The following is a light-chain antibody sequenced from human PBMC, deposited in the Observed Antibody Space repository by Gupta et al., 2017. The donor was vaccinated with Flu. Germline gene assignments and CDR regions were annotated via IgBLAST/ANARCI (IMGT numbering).Light chain of an antibody. CDR3: MQSENCPWA. J-gene: IGKJ1*01. CDR2: LAS. CDR1: QSLVYSDGNTV. Sequence: DVVMTPSPLSLPVALGQPASISCRTSQSLVYSDGNTVLNWFQQRPGQSPRRLIYLASHRDSGVPDRFSGSGSGTDFTLNISRVEAEDFGVYCCMQSENCPWAFGQGTKVEIK. V-gene: IGKV2-30*01.